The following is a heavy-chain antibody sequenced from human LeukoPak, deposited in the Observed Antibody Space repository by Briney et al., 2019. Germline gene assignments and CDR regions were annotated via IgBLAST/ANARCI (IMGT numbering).Heavy chain of an antibody. CDR1: GGSISSGSYY. CDR3: AREGLHVDY. V-gene: IGHV4-61*02. Sequence: SQTLSLTCAVSGGSISSGSYYWSWIRQPAGKELEWIGRIYTSGSTNYNPSLKSRVTISVDTSKNQFSLKLSSVTAADTAVYYCAREGLHVDYWGQGTLVTVSS. J-gene: IGHJ4*02. CDR2: IYTSGST. D-gene: IGHD5-24*01.